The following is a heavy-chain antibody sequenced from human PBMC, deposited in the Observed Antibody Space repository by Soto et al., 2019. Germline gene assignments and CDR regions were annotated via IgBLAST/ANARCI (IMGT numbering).Heavy chain of an antibody. Sequence: EVQLVESGGGLVQPGGSLRLSCAASGFTFSSYWMHWVRQVPGKGLVWVSRINTDGSATNYADSVKGRFTVSRDNAKNTQYLQMNSMRAEDTAVYYWARDGEGYWGPGTLVTVSS. J-gene: IGHJ1*01. CDR3: ARDGEGY. V-gene: IGHV3-74*01. CDR2: INTDGSAT. CDR1: GFTFSSYW. D-gene: IGHD2-21*01.